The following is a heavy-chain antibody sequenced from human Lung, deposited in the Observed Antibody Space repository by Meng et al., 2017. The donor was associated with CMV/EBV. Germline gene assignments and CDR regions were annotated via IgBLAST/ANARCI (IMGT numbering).Heavy chain of an antibody. Sequence: VQLVEYGGELEKPGASVKVSCKASGYTFSSYAMNWVRQAPGKGLEWMGWINASTGNTTYAQGVKGRFAISLDTAVSTAYLQISSLKAEDTAVYYCAREDYYDSSGLDYWGQGTLVTVSS. CDR2: INASTGNT. D-gene: IGHD3-22*01. CDR1: GYTFSSYA. V-gene: IGHV7-4-1*02. J-gene: IGHJ4*02. CDR3: AREDYYDSSGLDY.